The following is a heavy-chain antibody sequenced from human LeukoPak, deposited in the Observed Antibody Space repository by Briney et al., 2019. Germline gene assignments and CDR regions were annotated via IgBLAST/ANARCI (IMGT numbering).Heavy chain of an antibody. CDR3: ARVAGSGSYYNVFSASDY. D-gene: IGHD3-10*01. CDR2: TNPNSGGT. J-gene: IGHJ4*02. Sequence: ASVKVSCKASGYTFTGYYMHWVRQAPGQGLEWMGWTNPNSGGTNYAQKFQGRVTMTRDTSISTAYMELSRLRSDDTAVYYCARVAGSGSYYNVFSASDYWGQGTLVTVSS. CDR1: GYTFTGYY. V-gene: IGHV1-2*02.